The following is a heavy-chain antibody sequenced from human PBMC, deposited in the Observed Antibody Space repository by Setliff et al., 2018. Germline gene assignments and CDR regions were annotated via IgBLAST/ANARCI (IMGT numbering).Heavy chain of an antibody. V-gene: IGHV1-18*04. J-gene: IGHJ3*02. D-gene: IGHD6-19*01. CDR2: ISGYDGNT. CDR1: GGSFSSYA. CDR3: ARRPIALAGYRKGAFDI. Sequence: ASVKVSCKVSGGSFSSYAISWVRQAPGQGLEWMGWISGYDGNTKYAQNLHGRVTMTTDMSTSTVYMELRTLRSDDTAVYFCARRPIALAGYRKGAFDIWGQGTMVTVSS.